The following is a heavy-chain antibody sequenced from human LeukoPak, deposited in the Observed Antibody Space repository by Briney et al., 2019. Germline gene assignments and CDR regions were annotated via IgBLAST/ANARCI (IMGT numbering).Heavy chain of an antibody. CDR3: ARVQTGTGSFDY. Sequence: PGESLNISCKGSGYSFTSYWIGWVRQMPGKGLEWMGIMYPGESDTRYSPSFQGQVTISADKSISTAYLQWSSLQASDTAMYYCARVQTGTGSFDYWGQGTLVTVSS. J-gene: IGHJ4*02. V-gene: IGHV5-51*01. CDR1: GYSFTSYW. D-gene: IGHD1-1*01. CDR2: MYPGESDT.